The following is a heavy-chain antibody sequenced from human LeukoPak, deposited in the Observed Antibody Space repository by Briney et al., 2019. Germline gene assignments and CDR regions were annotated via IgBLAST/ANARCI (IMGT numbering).Heavy chain of an antibody. J-gene: IGHJ6*02. CDR3: ARSVATTYGMDV. CDR1: GGTFSSYA. D-gene: IGHD5-12*01. Sequence: SVTVSCKASGGTFSSYAISWVRQAPGQELEWMGRIIPILGIANYAQKFQGRVTITADKSTSTAYMELSSLRSEDTAVYYCARSVATTYGMDVWGQGTTVTVSS. V-gene: IGHV1-69*04. CDR2: IIPILGIA.